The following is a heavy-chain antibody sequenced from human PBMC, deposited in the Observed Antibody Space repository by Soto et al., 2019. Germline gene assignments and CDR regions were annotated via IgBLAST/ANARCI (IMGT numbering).Heavy chain of an antibody. CDR3: ARDLWGYCGTDCYPLDV. CDR1: AGSISRYY. D-gene: IGHD2-21*02. V-gene: IGHV4-59*01. Sequence: PETFSQSYTVSAGSISRYYWSGIQRLQGKGLEWIGYMYNTGSTVYNPSFKSRVTISVDTSKNQFSLKLNSVTAADTAVYYCARDLWGYCGTDCYPLDVWGQGTTVTVS. CDR2: MYNTGST. J-gene: IGHJ6*02.